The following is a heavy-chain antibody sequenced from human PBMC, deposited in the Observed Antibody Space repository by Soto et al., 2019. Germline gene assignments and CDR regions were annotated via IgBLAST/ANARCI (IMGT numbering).Heavy chain of an antibody. J-gene: IGHJ4*02. D-gene: IGHD3-10*01. CDR1: GFTVSSNY. CDR2: IYSGGST. CDR3: ARSDYYGSGSSYY. V-gene: IGHV3-66*01. Sequence: GGSLRLSCAASGFTVSSNYMSWVRQAPGKGLEWVSVIYSGGSTYYADSVKGRFTISRDNSKNTLYLQMNSLRAEDTAVYYCARSDYYGSGSSYYWGQGTLVTVSS.